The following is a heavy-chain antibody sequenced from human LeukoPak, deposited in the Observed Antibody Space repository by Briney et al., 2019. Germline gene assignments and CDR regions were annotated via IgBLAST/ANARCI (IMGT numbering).Heavy chain of an antibody. Sequence: TGGSLRLSCAASGFTFSSYAMSWVRQAPGKGLEWVSAISGSGGSTYYADSVKGRFTISRDNSKNTLYLQMNSLRAEDTAVYYCASKSGAVAGQRGHFDYWGQGTLVTVSS. CDR3: ASKSGAVAGQRGHFDY. CDR1: GFTFSSYA. J-gene: IGHJ4*02. V-gene: IGHV3-23*01. CDR2: ISGSGGST. D-gene: IGHD6-19*01.